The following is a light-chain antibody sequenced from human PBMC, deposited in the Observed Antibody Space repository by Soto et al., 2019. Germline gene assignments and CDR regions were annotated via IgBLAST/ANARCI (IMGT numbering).Light chain of an antibody. CDR3: KHYISWAAIA. CDR2: DAS. Sequence: EIVMTQSPATLSVSPGERATLSCRASQSVGANLAWYQQRPGQAPRLLIFDASTRATGIPARFSGSGSGTEFILSISSLQSEDCAIYYCKHYISWAAIAFGQGTRLEIK. CDR1: QSVGAN. J-gene: IGKJ5*01. V-gene: IGKV3-15*01.